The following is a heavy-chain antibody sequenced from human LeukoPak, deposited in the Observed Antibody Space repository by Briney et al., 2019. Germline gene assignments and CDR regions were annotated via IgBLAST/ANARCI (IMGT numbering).Heavy chain of an antibody. CDR1: TDSINSHY. CDR2: IFDSVTI. J-gene: IGHJ4*02. D-gene: IGHD5-24*01. V-gene: IGHV4-59*11. Sequence: PPETLCLTCTVPTDSINSHYWSWVWQSPGKGLEWVGYIFDSVTINYNPSLKSRVTISGSTYNNQNSLKMTSVTAADTAVYFRARESRDGYTDHFDYWGQGTLVIVSS. CDR3: ARESRDGYTDHFDY.